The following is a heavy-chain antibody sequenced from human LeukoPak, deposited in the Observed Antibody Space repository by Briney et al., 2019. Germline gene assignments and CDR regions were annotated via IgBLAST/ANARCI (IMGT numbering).Heavy chain of an antibody. Sequence: SETLSLTCAVYGGSFSGYYWSWIRQPPGKGLEWIGEINHSGSTNYNPSLKSRVTISVDTSKNQFSLKLSSVTAADTAVYYCARGLRYFDWLLYPYYFDYWGQGTLVTVSS. CDR3: ARGLRYFDWLLYPYYFDY. V-gene: IGHV4-34*01. CDR1: GGSFSGYY. J-gene: IGHJ4*02. D-gene: IGHD3-9*01. CDR2: INHSGST.